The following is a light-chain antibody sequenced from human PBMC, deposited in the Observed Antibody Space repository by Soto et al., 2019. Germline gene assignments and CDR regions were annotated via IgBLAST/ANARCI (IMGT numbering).Light chain of an antibody. Sequence: EIMMTQSPATLSVSPGERATLSCRASQTVARNLAWYQQKPGQAPRLLIHGASTRATGVSARFSGSGSGTEFTLTISSLQSEHFAVYYCQQYHNWPPQYTFGQGTKLQIK. CDR2: GAS. V-gene: IGKV3-15*01. J-gene: IGKJ2*01. CDR1: QTVARN. CDR3: QQYHNWPPQYT.